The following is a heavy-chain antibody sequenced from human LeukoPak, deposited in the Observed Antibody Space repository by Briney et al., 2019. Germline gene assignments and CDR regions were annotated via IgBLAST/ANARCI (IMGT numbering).Heavy chain of an antibody. CDR3: ARGRGDSSSWYSYYYYMDV. CDR1: GGSFNVYY. CDR2: INHSGST. J-gene: IGHJ6*03. V-gene: IGHV4-34*01. D-gene: IGHD6-13*01. Sequence: SETLSLTCAVYGGSFNVYYWSWIRQPPGKGLEWIGEINHSGSTNYNPSLKSRVTISVDTSKNQFSLKLSSVTAADTAVYYCARGRGDSSSWYSYYYYMDVWGKGTTVTVSS.